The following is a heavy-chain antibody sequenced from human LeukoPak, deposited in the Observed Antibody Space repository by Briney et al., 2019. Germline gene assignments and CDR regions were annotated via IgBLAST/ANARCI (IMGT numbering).Heavy chain of an antibody. J-gene: IGHJ2*01. CDR3: ARGLGGWYGDWYFDL. V-gene: IGHV4-59*12. D-gene: IGHD6-19*01. Sequence: SETLSLTCTVSGGSITRFYWSWIRQPPGKGLEWIGSIYYSGSTYYNPSLKSRVTISVDTSKNQFSLKLSSVTAADTAVYYCARGLGGWYGDWYFDLWGRGTLVTVSS. CDR1: GGSITRFY. CDR2: IYYSGST.